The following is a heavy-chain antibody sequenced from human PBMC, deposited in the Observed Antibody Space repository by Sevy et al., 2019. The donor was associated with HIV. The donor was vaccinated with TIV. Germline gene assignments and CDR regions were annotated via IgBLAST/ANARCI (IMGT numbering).Heavy chain of an antibody. V-gene: IGHV1-2*02. J-gene: IGHJ6*02. CDR2: INPNDGVT. CDR1: GYTFTDYS. D-gene: IGHD4-17*01. Sequence: ASVKVSCKASGYTFTDYSIHWVRHAPGEGLEWMAGINPNDGVTNYAQRFQGGVTVTTDTSVTTAYMELRGLRYDDTAIYYCARLTTMPTSDLYGMDVWGQGTTVTVSS. CDR3: ARLTTMPTSDLYGMDV.